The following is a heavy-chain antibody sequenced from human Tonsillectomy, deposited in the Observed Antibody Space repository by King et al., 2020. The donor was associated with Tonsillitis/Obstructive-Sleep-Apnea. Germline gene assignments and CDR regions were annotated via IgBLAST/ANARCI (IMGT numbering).Heavy chain of an antibody. CDR2: IYYSGST. V-gene: IGHV4-39*01. CDR1: GGSISSSSYY. Sequence: QLQESGPGLVKPSETLSLTCTVSGGSISSSSYYWGWIRQPPGKGLEWIGCIYYSGSTYYNPSLKSRVTISVDTSKNQFSLKLSSVTAADTAVYYCARPGRGNEFDYWGQGTLVTVSS. D-gene: IGHD1-1*01. J-gene: IGHJ4*02. CDR3: ARPGRGNEFDY.